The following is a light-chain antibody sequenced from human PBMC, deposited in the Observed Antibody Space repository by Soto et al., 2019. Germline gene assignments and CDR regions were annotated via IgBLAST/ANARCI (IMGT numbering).Light chain of an antibody. Sequence: DIQMTQSPSTLSASVGDRVTITCRASQSISSWLAWYQQKPGKAPKLLIYKASTLKSGVPSRFSVSGSETEFTLTISSLQPDDFATYYCQQYNSNSRTFGQGTKVDIK. CDR1: QSISSW. J-gene: IGKJ1*01. V-gene: IGKV1-5*03. CDR2: KAS. CDR3: QQYNSNSRT.